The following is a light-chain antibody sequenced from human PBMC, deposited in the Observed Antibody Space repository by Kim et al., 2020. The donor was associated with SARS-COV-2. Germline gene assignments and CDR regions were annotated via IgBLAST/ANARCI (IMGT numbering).Light chain of an antibody. CDR1: NSNIGNNY. Sequence: GQRVTISCSGINSNIGNNYVYWYQHLPGTAPTLLIYRNNQRRSGVPDRFSGSKSGTSASLAISGLRSEDEADYYCALWDDSLNGPVFGGGTQLTVL. V-gene: IGLV1-47*01. J-gene: IGLJ3*02. CDR3: ALWDDSLNGPV. CDR2: RNN.